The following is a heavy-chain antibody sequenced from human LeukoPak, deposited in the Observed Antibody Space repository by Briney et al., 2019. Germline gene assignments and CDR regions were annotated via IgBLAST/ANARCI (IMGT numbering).Heavy chain of an antibody. J-gene: IGHJ6*03. D-gene: IGHD3-10*01. Sequence: GGSLRLSCAASGFTFSSYGMYWVRQAPGKGLEWVAFIRYDGSNKYYADSVKGRFTISRDNAKNSVYLQMNSLRAEDTAVYYCAREGSYYGSGSYSFYYNYYMDVWGKGTTVTISS. CDR1: GFTFSSYG. CDR3: AREGSYYGSGSYSFYYNYYMDV. CDR2: IRYDGSNK. V-gene: IGHV3-30*02.